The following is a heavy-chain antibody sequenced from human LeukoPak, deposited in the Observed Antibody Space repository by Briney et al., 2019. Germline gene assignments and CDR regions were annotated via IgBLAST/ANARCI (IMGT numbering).Heavy chain of an antibody. CDR2: INTDGTTA. CDR1: GFTFSSFY. J-gene: IGHJ4*02. Sequence: GGSLRLSCAASGFTFSSFYMHWVRQAPEKGLVWISRINTDGTTASYAHPVKGRFTISRDNAKNTLYLKMNSLRAEDTAVYYCARPYQYYESSSQPHYWGRGIVVTVSS. D-gene: IGHD3-22*01. V-gene: IGHV3-74*01. CDR3: ARPYQYYESSSQPHY.